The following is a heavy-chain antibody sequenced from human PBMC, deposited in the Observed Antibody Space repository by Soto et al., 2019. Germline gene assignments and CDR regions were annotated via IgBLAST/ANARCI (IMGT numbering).Heavy chain of an antibody. D-gene: IGHD3-3*01. Sequence: GASVKVSCKASGGTFSSYAISWVRQAPGQGLEWMGGIIPIFGTANYAQKFQGRVTITADESTSTAYMELSSLRSEDTAVYYCARDPAYYDFWSGYLDSWGQGTLVTVSS. CDR3: ARDPAYYDFWSGYLDS. V-gene: IGHV1-69*13. CDR1: GGTFSSYA. CDR2: IIPIFGTA. J-gene: IGHJ4*02.